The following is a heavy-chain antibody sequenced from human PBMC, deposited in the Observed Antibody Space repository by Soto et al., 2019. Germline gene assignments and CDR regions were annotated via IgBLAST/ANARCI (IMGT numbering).Heavy chain of an antibody. CDR3: ARGVTMVRGVGLFYFDY. CDR1: GGSISSGGYY. D-gene: IGHD3-10*01. V-gene: IGHV4-31*03. CDR2: MYYSGST. J-gene: IGHJ4*02. Sequence: QVQLQESGPGLVKPPQTLSLTCTVSGGSISSGGYYWSWIRQHPGKGLEWIGYMYYSGSTYYNPSLKSRITISVDTSKKKFSLKLSSVTAADTAVYYCARGVTMVRGVGLFYFDYWGQGTLVTVSS.